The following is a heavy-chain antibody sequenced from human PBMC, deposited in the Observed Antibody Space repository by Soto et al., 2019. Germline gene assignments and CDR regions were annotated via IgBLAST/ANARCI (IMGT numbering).Heavy chain of an antibody. CDR2: IWYDGSNK. Sequence: PGGSLRLSCAASGFTFSSYGMHWVLQAPGKGLEWVAVIWYDGSNKYYADSVKGRFTISRDNSKNTLYLQMNSLRAEDTAVYYCARDSGYYSLFFDYWGQGTLVTVSS. J-gene: IGHJ4*02. CDR3: ARDSGYYSLFFDY. V-gene: IGHV3-33*01. CDR1: GFTFSSYG. D-gene: IGHD3-22*01.